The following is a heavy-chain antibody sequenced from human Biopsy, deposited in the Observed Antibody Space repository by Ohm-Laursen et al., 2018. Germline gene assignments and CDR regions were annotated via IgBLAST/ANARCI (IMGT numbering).Heavy chain of an antibody. V-gene: IGHV3-30*18. D-gene: IGHD2-8*01. Sequence: SLRLSCAASGFTLSNYAIHWVRQAPGRGLEWVALISSDGSSQYYADSVKGRFTISRDSSKNTLYLQMNSLRGEDTAVYYCAKCMTGGSNYYFHHCGQGTLVTVSS. CDR3: AKCMTGGSNYYFHH. CDR1: GFTLSNYA. CDR2: ISSDGSSQ. J-gene: IGHJ4*02.